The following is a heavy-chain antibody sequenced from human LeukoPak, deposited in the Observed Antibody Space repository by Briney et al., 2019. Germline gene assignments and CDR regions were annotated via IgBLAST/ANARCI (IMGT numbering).Heavy chain of an antibody. V-gene: IGHV1-3*01. Sequence: ASVKVSCKASGYTFTSYAMHWVRQAPGQRLEWMGWINAGNGNTKYSQKFQGRVTITRDTSASTAYMELSSLRSEDTAVYYCARALDYDILQLRYYYGMDVWGQGTTVTVSS. J-gene: IGHJ6*02. D-gene: IGHD3-9*01. CDR2: INAGNGNT. CDR3: ARALDYDILQLRYYYGMDV. CDR1: GYTFTSYA.